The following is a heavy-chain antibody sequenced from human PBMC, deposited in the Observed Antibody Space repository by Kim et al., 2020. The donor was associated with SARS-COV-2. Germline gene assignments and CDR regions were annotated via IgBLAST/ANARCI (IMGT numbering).Heavy chain of an antibody. J-gene: IGHJ6*02. Sequence: GGSLRLSCAASGFTFSSCSMHWVRQAPGKGLEWVAVISYDGSNTNYADSVKGRFTISRDNTKNTLYLQMNSLRAEDTALYYCARDPGSRLRGLTYSYYGMGVWGQGTTVTVSS. D-gene: IGHD3-10*01. CDR1: GFTFSSCS. CDR2: ISYDGSNT. CDR3: ARDPGSRLRGLTYSYYGMGV. V-gene: IGHV3-30-3*01.